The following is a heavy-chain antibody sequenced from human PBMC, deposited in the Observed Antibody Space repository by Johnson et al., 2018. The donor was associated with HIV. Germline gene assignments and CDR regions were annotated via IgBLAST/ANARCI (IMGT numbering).Heavy chain of an antibody. Sequence: VQLVESGGGLIQPGGSLRVSCAASGFTVSSNYMSWVRQAPGKGLEWVSVIYSAGSPYYAYSVKGRFTISRDNSKNTLYLQMNSLRAEDTAVYYCARSQPEEYSSSSDAFDIWGQGTMVTVSS. D-gene: IGHD6-6*01. CDR3: ARSQPEEYSSSSDAFDI. V-gene: IGHV3-53*01. J-gene: IGHJ3*02. CDR1: GFTVSSNY. CDR2: IYSAGSP.